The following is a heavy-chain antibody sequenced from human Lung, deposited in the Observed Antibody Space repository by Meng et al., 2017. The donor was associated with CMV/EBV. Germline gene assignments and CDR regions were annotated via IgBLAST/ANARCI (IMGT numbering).Heavy chain of an antibody. CDR3: ATIFPIDYQKYDMDV. CDR1: GASISINTYF. J-gene: IGHJ6*02. D-gene: IGHD4-11*01. CDR2: ISYGGST. Sequence: LXCTVSGASISINTYFWDWIRQPPGKGLEWIGSISYGGSTYYNSSLKSRVRISLDTSKSQLTLKLSSVTAADTAVYYCATIFPIDYQKYDMDVWGQGTTVTVSS. V-gene: IGHV4-39*06.